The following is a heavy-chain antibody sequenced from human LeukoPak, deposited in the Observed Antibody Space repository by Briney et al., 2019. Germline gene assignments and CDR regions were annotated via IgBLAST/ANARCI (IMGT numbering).Heavy chain of an antibody. D-gene: IGHD3-22*01. CDR1: GFTFSSCS. J-gene: IGHJ3*02. Sequence: PGGSLRLSCAASGFTFSSCSMNWVRQAPGKGLEWVSYISSSSSTIYYADSVKGRFTISRDNSKNILYLQVNSLRAGDTAVYYCAKDYYYDSSGYYYGDAFDIWGQGTMVTVSS. CDR2: ISSSSSTI. CDR3: AKDYYYDSSGYYYGDAFDI. V-gene: IGHV3-48*01.